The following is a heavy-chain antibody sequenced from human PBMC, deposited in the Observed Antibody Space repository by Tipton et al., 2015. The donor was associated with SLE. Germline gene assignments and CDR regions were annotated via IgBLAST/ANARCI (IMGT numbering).Heavy chain of an antibody. Sequence: TLSLTCTVSGGSISSYYWSWIRQPPGKGLEWIGYIYYSGSTNYNPSLKSRVTISVDTSKNQFSLKLSSVTAADTAVYYCARAFSNYDSSPWYMDVWGKGTTVTVSS. CDR1: GGSISSYY. CDR3: ARAFSNYDSSPWYMDV. V-gene: IGHV4-59*01. D-gene: IGHD3-22*01. J-gene: IGHJ6*03. CDR2: IYYSGST.